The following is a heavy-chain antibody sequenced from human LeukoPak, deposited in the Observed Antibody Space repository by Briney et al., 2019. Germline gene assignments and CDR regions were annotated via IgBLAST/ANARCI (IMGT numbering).Heavy chain of an antibody. V-gene: IGHV3-7*01. CDR2: IKQDGNEK. Sequence: GGSLRPSCAASGFTFSSYWMSWVRQAPGKGLEWVANIKQDGNEKYYVDSVKGRFTISRDNAKNSLYLQMNSLRAEDTAVYYCARGGDSSSWFNWFDPWGQGTLATVSS. D-gene: IGHD6-13*01. CDR3: ARGGDSSSWFNWFDP. J-gene: IGHJ5*02. CDR1: GFTFSSYW.